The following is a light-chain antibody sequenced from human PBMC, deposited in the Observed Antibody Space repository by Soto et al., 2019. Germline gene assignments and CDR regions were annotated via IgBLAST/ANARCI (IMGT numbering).Light chain of an antibody. CDR2: WAS. Sequence: DIVMTQSPDSLAVSLGERATINCKSSQSVLYSSNNKNYLAWYQQKPGQPPKLLMYWASTRESGVPYRFSGSGSGTDFTLTISSLKAEDVAVYYCQQYYSTPRTFGQETQVEVK. CDR1: QSVLYSSNNKNY. CDR3: QQYYSTPRT. V-gene: IGKV4-1*01. J-gene: IGKJ1*01.